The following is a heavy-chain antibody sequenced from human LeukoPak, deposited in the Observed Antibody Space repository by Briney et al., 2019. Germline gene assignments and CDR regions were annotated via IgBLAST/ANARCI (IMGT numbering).Heavy chain of an antibody. CDR2: IKTKADGGTT. CDR1: AFTFSNAW. J-gene: IGHJ4*02. CDR3: VNFYLDY. D-gene: IGHD5-24*01. Sequence: PGGSLTLSCAASAFTFSNAWMNWVRQAPGKGLEWLGRIKTKADGGTTDYAAPVKGRSTISRDDSKNKLYLQMNSLTTEDTAVYYCVNFYLDYWGQGTLVTVSS. V-gene: IGHV3-15*01.